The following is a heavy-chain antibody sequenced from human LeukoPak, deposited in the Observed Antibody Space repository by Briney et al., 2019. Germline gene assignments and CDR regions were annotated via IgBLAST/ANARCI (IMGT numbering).Heavy chain of an antibody. Sequence: GASVKVSCKASGYTFTSYAMNWVRQAPGQGLEWMGWINTNTGNPTYAQGFTGRFVFSLDTSVSTAYLQISSLKAEDTAVYYCARASQYYDFWSGPLYYFYYYYMDVWGKGTTVTVSS. CDR3: ARASQYYDFWSGPLYYFYYYYMDV. V-gene: IGHV7-4-1*02. CDR2: INTNTGNP. J-gene: IGHJ6*03. CDR1: GYTFTSYA. D-gene: IGHD3-3*01.